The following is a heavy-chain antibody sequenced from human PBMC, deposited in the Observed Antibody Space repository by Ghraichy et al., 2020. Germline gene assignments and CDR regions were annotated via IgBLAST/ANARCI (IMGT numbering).Heavy chain of an antibody. V-gene: IGHV4-31*03. CDR3: ARGGGLYFPY. Sequence: SETLSLTCTVSGGSISSGGYYWSWIRQHPGKGLEWIGYIYFSGSAYYNPPLKSRATISVDTSKNQFSLRLSSVTAADTTVYYCARGGGLYFPYWGQGNLVTVS. CDR2: IYFSGSA. D-gene: IGHD2-2*02. J-gene: IGHJ4*02. CDR1: GGSISSGGYY.